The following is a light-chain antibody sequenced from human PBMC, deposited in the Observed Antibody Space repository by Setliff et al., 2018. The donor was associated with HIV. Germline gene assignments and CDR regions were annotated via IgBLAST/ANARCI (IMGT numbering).Light chain of an antibody. V-gene: IGLV2-14*01. CDR3: SSYTSSSTLIV. J-gene: IGLJ1*01. Sequence: QFVLTQPASVSGSPGQSITISCTGSSSDVGSYNYVSWYQQHPGKAPKLMIYEVSNRPSGVSNRFSGSKSGNTASLTISGLQAEDEADYYCSSYTSSSTLIVFGTGTKVTVL. CDR2: EVS. CDR1: SSDVGSYNY.